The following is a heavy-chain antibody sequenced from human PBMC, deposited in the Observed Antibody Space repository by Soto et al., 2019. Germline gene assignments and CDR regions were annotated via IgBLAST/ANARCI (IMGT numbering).Heavy chain of an antibody. D-gene: IGHD3-3*01. CDR1: GGTFSSYA. CDR2: IIPIFGTA. Sequence: SVKVSCKASGGTFSSYAISWVRQAPGQGLEWMGGIIPIFGTANYAQKFQVRVTITADESTSTAYMELSSLRSEDTAVYYCARNNFGVVIGPFDYWGQGTLVTVSS. J-gene: IGHJ4*02. V-gene: IGHV1-69*13. CDR3: ARNNFGVVIGPFDY.